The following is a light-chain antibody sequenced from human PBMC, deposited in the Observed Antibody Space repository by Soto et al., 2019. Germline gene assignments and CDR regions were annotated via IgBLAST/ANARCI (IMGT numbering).Light chain of an antibody. V-gene: IGKV3-15*01. CDR3: QQYHSWPPIT. CDR1: ESVSSN. CDR2: GAS. Sequence: LVVTHSPRTLSASQGARASLXCRASESVSSNLAWYQQRPGQAPRLVIYGASTRATGIPARFSGGGSGTEFTLTISSLQSEDFAVYYCQQYHSWPPITFGQGTKVDIK. J-gene: IGKJ1*01.